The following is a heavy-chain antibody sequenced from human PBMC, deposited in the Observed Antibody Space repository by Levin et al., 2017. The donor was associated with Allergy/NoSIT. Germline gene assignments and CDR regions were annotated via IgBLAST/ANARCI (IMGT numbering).Heavy chain of an antibody. CDR1: GYTFTGYY. CDR3: AIIAYSSSWAYYYYGMDV. CDR2: INPNSGGT. Sequence: GESLKISCQASGYTFTGYYMHWVRQAPGQGLEWMGWINPNSGGTNYAQKFQGRVTMTRDTSISTAYMELSRLRSDDTAVYYCAIIAYSSSWAYYYYGMDVWGQGTTVTVSS. J-gene: IGHJ6*02. D-gene: IGHD6-13*01. V-gene: IGHV1-2*02.